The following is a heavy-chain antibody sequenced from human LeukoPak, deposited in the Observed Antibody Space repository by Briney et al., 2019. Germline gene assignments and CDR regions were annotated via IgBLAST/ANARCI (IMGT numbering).Heavy chain of an antibody. CDR2: IKHDGSDK. V-gene: IGHV3-7*01. D-gene: IGHD2-21*02. CDR3: ARDDSEFDY. J-gene: IGHJ4*02. Sequence: PGGSLRLSCAASGFSLSSYWMSWVRQAPGKGLEWVANIKHDGSDKYYVDSVKGRFTISRDNAKNSVYLQMNSLRAEDTAVYYCARDDSEFDYWGQGTLVTVSP. CDR1: GFSLSSYW.